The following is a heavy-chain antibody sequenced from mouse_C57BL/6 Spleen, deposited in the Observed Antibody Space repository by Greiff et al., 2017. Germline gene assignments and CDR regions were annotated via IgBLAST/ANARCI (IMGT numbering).Heavy chain of an antibody. CDR3: ARGGGFVNDYYYGRGEDYFDY. CDR2: ISDGGSYT. J-gene: IGHJ2*01. V-gene: IGHV5-4*01. D-gene: IGHD1-1*01. CDR1: GFTFSSYA. Sequence: DVHLVESGGGLVKPGGSLKLSCAASGFTFSSYAMSWVRQTPEKRLEWVATISDGGSYTYYPDNVKGRFTISRDNAKNNLYLQMSHLKSEDTAMYYCARGGGFVNDYYYGRGEDYFDYWGQGTTLTVSS.